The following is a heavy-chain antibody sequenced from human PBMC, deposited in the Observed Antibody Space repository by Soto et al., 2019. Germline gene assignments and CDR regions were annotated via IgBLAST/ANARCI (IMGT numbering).Heavy chain of an antibody. Sequence: SVKVSCKASGGTFSSYAISWVRQAPGQGLEWMGGIIPIFGTANYAQKFQGRVTITADESTSTAYMELSSLRSEDTAVYYCAKVAPYYYFWSGYPNYRGYHYCRYVWDQGTRGTVSS. CDR1: GGTFSSYA. J-gene: IGHJ6*02. CDR3: AKVAPYYYFWSGYPNYRGYHYCRYV. V-gene: IGHV1-69*13. CDR2: IIPIFGTA. D-gene: IGHD3-3*01.